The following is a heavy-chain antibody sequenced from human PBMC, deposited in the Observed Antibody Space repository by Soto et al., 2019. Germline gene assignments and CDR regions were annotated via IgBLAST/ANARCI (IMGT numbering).Heavy chain of an antibody. D-gene: IGHD2-21*02. CDR2: ICGSGGST. J-gene: IGHJ3*02. V-gene: IGHV3-23*01. CDR1: GFTFSSYA. CDR3: AKDRDCGGDCIVAFDI. Sequence: EVQLLESGGGLVQPGGSLRLSCAASGFTFSSYAMSWVRQAPGKGLEWVSAICGSGGSTYYADSVKGRFTISRDNSKNTLYLQMNSLRAEDTAVYYCAKDRDCGGDCIVAFDIWGQGTMVTVSS.